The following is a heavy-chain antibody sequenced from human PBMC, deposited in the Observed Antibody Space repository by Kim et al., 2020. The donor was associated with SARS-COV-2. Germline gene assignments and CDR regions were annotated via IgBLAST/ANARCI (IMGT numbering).Heavy chain of an antibody. D-gene: IGHD3-3*01. CDR2: IYYSGST. CDR3: VRLYDFWDY. CDR1: GGSISSSSYY. J-gene: IGHJ4*02. V-gene: IGHV4-39*01. Sequence: SETLSLTCTVSGGSISSSSYYWGWIRQPPGKGLEWIGSIYYSGSTYYNPSLKSRVTISVDTSKNQFSLKLSSVTAADTAVYYCVRLYDFWDYWGQGTLVTVSS.